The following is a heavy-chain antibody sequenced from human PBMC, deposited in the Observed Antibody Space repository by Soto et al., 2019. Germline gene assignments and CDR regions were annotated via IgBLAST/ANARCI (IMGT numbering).Heavy chain of an antibody. CDR1: GYTFTGYY. V-gene: IGHV1-2*02. J-gene: IGHJ5*02. D-gene: IGHD4-17*01. CDR3: ARGTYYGDYRFDP. Sequence: GASVKVSCKASGYTFTGYYMHWVRQAPGQGLEWMGWINPNSGGTNYAQKFQGRVTMTRDTSISTAYMELSRLRSDDTAVYYCARGTYYGDYRFDPWGQGTLVTVSS. CDR2: INPNSGGT.